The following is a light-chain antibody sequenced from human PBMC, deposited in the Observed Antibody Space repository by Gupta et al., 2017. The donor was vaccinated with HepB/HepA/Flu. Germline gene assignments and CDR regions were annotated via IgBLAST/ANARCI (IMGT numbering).Light chain of an antibody. Sequence: DTQMTQSPSPLSASVGDTVTITCRASQTISSWLAWYQQKPGKAPQLLIYKASTLNSGVPSRFSGSGSGTNFTLTISSLQPDDFATYYCQENSDLRTFGQGTKVEIK. CDR3: QENSDLRT. CDR2: KAS. V-gene: IGKV1-5*03. J-gene: IGKJ1*01. CDR1: QTISSW.